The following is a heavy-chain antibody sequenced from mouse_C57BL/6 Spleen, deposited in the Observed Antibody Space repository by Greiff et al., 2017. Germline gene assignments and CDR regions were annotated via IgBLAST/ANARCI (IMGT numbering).Heavy chain of an antibody. Sequence: EVKLVESGGGLVKPGGSLKLSCAASGFTFSDYGMHWVRQAPEKGLEWVAYISSGSSTIYYADTVKGRFTISRDNAKNTLFLQMTSLRSEDTAMYYCAREGLRTSYYFDYWGQGTTLTVSS. V-gene: IGHV5-17*01. CDR3: AREGLRTSYYFDY. CDR2: ISSGSSTI. CDR1: GFTFSDYG. J-gene: IGHJ2*01.